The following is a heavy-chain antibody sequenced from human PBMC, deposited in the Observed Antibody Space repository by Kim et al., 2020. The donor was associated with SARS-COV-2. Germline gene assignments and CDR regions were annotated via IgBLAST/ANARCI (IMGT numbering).Heavy chain of an antibody. Sequence: GGSLRLSCAASGFTFSSYAMSWVRQAPGKGLEWVSAISGSGGSTYYADSVKGRFTISRDNSKNTLYLQMNSLRAEDTAVYYCAKVGGGLYYDFWSGMPPGLYFDYWGQGTLVTVSS. CDR2: ISGSGGST. CDR3: AKVGGGLYYDFWSGMPPGLYFDY. J-gene: IGHJ4*02. CDR1: GFTFSSYA. V-gene: IGHV3-23*01. D-gene: IGHD3-3*01.